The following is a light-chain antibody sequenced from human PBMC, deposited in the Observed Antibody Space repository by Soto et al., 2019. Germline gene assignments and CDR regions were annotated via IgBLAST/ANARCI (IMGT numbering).Light chain of an antibody. J-gene: IGKJ4*01. CDR3: QQYNNWPLT. V-gene: IGKV3-15*01. CDR2: GAS. Sequence: EIVMTQSPATLSLSPGERATLCCRASQSVSSNLAWYQQKPGQAPRLPIYGASTRATGIPARFSGSGSGTEFTLTISSLQSEDFAVYYCQQYNNWPLTFGGGTKV. CDR1: QSVSSN.